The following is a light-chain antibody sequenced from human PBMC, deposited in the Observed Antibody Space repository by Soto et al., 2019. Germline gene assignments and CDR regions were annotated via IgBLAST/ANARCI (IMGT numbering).Light chain of an antibody. CDR3: AAWDDSLNGPV. J-gene: IGLJ2*01. Sequence: QAVVTQPPSASGTPGQRVIISCSGSSSNIGSNTVNWYQQLPGTAPKLLIYSNNQRPSGVPDRFSGSKSGTSASLAISGLQSEDEADYYCAAWDDSLNGPVFGGGTKVTVL. CDR1: SSNIGSNT. CDR2: SNN. V-gene: IGLV1-44*01.